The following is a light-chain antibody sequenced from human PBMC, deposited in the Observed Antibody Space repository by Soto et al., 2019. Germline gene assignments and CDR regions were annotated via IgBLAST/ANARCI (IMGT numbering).Light chain of an antibody. J-gene: IGKJ2*01. CDR1: QSISTW. V-gene: IGKV1-5*01. CDR3: QKFENFV. Sequence: DIQMTQSPSTLSASVGDRVIITCRASQSISTWLAWYQQKPGKAPKLLIYDASSLESGVPSRFSGSGSGTEFTLTINSLQPDDSATYYCQKFENFVFGQGTKVDIK. CDR2: DAS.